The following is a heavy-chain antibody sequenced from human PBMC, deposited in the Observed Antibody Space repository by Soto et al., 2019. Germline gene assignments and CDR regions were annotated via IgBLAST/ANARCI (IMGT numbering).Heavy chain of an antibody. V-gene: IGHV3-48*01. CDR3: ARSYYDFWSGYYNFDY. CDR1: GFTFSSYS. D-gene: IGHD3-3*01. J-gene: IGHJ4*02. CDR2: ISSSSSTI. Sequence: GGSLRLSCAASGFTFSSYSMNWVRQAPGKGLEWVSYISSSSSTIYYADSVKGRFTISRDNAKNSLYLQMNSLRAEDTAVYYCARSYYDFWSGYYNFDYWGQGTLVTVSS.